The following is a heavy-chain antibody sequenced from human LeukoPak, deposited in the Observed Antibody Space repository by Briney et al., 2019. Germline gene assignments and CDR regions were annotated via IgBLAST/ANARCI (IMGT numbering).Heavy chain of an antibody. CDR3: ARAMVVAATPRYYYMDV. J-gene: IGHJ6*03. CDR2: ISAYNGNT. CDR1: GYTFTSYG. D-gene: IGHD2-15*01. Sequence: GASVKVSCKASGYTFTSYGISWVRQAPGQGLEWMGWISAYNGNTNYAQKLQGRVTITADKSTSTAYMELSSLRSEDTAVYYCARAMVVAATPRYYYMDVWGKGTTVTVSS. V-gene: IGHV1-18*01.